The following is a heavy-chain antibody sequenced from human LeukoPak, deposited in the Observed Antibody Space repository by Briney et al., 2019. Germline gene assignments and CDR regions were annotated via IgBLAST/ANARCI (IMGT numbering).Heavy chain of an antibody. J-gene: IGHJ4*02. D-gene: IGHD5-18*01. CDR2: IIPILGIA. CDR3: ASTGGYSYGYGANYYFDY. V-gene: IGHV1-69*04. CDR1: GGTFSSYA. Sequence: SVKVSCKASGGTFSSYAISWVRQAPGQGLEWMGRIIPILGIANYAQKFQGRVTITADKSTSTAYMELSSLRPEDTAVYYCASTGGYSYGYGANYYFDYWGQGTLVTVSS.